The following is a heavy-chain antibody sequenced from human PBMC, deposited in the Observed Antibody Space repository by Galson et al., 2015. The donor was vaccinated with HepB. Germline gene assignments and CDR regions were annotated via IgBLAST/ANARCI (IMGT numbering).Heavy chain of an antibody. CDR3: ARDQGYDSSGYYHG. CDR1: GYTFTGYY. D-gene: IGHD3-22*01. J-gene: IGHJ4*02. Sequence: SVKVSCKASGYTFTGYYMHWVRQAPGQGLEWMGWINPNSGGTNYEQKFQGRVTMTRDTSISTAYMELSRLRSDDTAVYYCARDQGYDSSGYYHGWGQGTLVTVSS. CDR2: INPNSGGT. V-gene: IGHV1-2*02.